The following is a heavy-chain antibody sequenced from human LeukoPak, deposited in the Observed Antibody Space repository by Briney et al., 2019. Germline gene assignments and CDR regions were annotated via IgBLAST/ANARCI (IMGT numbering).Heavy chain of an antibody. D-gene: IGHD2/OR15-2a*01. J-gene: IGHJ4*02. V-gene: IGHV1-3*01. CDR3: AREYCDSTSCYKDLDY. Sequence: ASVKVSCKASGYTFIDYAMHWVRQAPGQRLEWMGWINAGNGNTKYSQNFQGRVTMTRDTSISTAYMELSSLRSDDTAVYYCAREYCDSTSCYKDLDYWGQGTLVTVSS. CDR1: GYTFIDYA. CDR2: INAGNGNT.